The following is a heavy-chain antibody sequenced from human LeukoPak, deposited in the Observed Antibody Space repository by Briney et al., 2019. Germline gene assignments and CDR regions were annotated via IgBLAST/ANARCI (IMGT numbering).Heavy chain of an antibody. CDR1: EFTVSSNY. V-gene: IGHV3-53*04. CDR3: VRDYYDSSGHHWGGPSGC. Sequence: GGSLRLSCAASEFTVSSNYMNWVRQAPGKGLEWVSVIYSGETTYYTDSVKGRFTISRHNSRNTLYLQMNSLRAEDTAVYYCVRDYYDSSGHHWGGPSGCWGQGTLVTVSA. J-gene: IGHJ4*02. CDR2: IYSGETT. D-gene: IGHD3-22*01.